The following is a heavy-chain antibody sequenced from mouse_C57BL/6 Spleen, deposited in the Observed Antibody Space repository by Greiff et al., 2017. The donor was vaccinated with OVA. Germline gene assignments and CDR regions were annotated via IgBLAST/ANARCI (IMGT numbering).Heavy chain of an antibody. Sequence: EVQLQQSGPELVKPGASVKISCKASGYSFTGYYMNWVKQSPEKSLEWIGEINPSTGGTTYNQKFKAKATLTVDKSSSTAYMQLKSLTSEDSAVCYCARGDGYYPFDYWGQGTTLTVSS. CDR1: GYSFTGYY. J-gene: IGHJ2*01. D-gene: IGHD2-3*01. CDR3: ARGDGYYPFDY. CDR2: INPSTGGT. V-gene: IGHV1-42*01.